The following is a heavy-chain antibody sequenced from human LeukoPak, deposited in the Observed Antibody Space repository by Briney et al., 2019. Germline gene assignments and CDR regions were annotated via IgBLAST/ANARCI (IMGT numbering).Heavy chain of an antibody. D-gene: IGHD2-15*01. Sequence: PSETLSLTCTVSGGSISSYYWSWIRQPPGKGLEWIGYIYYSGSTIYNPSLKSRVTISVDTSKNQFSLKLSSVTAADTAEYYCARLVCSGGSCYSTYFDYWGQGTLVTVSS. CDR1: GGSISSYY. J-gene: IGHJ4*02. CDR3: ARLVCSGGSCYSTYFDY. CDR2: IYYSGST. V-gene: IGHV4-59*08.